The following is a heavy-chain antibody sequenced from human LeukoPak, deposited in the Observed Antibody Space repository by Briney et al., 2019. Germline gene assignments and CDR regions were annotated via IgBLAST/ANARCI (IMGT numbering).Heavy chain of an antibody. CDR2: ISGSGLSA. CDR1: GFTFRDYY. V-gene: IGHV3-11*04. D-gene: IGHD3-10*01. J-gene: IGHJ4*02. CDR3: VISLNTVIIRPYYFDS. Sequence: KPGGSLRLSCAASGFTFRDYYMGWIRQAPRQGLQWISYISGSGLSAYYADPVKGRFIVSRDNAKNSLYLDINILRAKDSAVYYCVISLNTVIIRPYYFDSWGQGTLVTVSS.